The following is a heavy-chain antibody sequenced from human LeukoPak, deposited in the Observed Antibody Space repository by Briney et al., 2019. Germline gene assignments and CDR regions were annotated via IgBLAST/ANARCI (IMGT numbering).Heavy chain of an antibody. V-gene: IGHV3-33*01. D-gene: IGHD1-14*01. Sequence: GGSLRLSCAASGFTFSHYGMHWVRQAPGKGLEWVAVIWYDGSKTYYADSVKGRFTISRDNSKNTLSLQMSSLRADDTAVYYCARYNTGWSDYWGQGTLVTVSS. CDR2: IWYDGSKT. CDR1: GFTFSHYG. CDR3: ARYNTGWSDY. J-gene: IGHJ4*01.